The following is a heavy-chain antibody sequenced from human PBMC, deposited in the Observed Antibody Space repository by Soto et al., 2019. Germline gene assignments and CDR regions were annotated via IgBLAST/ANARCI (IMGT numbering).Heavy chain of an antibody. V-gene: IGHV4-31*11. CDR3: ARDSHSQQPNHRWGGGYMDV. D-gene: IGHD6-13*01. CDR2: IYFSGST. Sequence: QLQLEESGPGLMKPSQTLSLTCAVSGGSISNGGYYWSWIRQHPGKGLEWIGSIYFSGSTYYNPSLKSRVTTSVATPKNQFSLKLSSVTAADTAVYYCARDSHSQQPNHRWGGGYMDVWGKGTTVTVSS. J-gene: IGHJ6*03. CDR1: GGSISNGGYY.